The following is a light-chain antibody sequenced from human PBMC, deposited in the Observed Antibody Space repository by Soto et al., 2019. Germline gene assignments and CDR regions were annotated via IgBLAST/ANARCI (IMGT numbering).Light chain of an antibody. CDR3: QQYNSYWT. Sequence: DIQMTQSPSTLSASVGERVTITCRASQSISSWLAWYQRKPGKAPKLLIYDASSLESGVPSRLSGSGSGTEFTLTISRLQADDFATYYCQQYNSYWTFGQGTKVDIK. J-gene: IGKJ1*01. V-gene: IGKV1-5*01. CDR2: DAS. CDR1: QSISSW.